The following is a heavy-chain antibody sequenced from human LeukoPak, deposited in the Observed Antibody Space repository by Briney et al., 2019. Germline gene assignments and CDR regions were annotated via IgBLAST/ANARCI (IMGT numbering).Heavy chain of an antibody. Sequence: ASVKVSCKASGYTFADFYMHWVRQAPGQGLEWLGWINPRTGVTNYAPKFQGRVTMTAYMSIGTVYLDMSRLRSDDTAVYYCAEALLVAYDGFDVWGRGTMITVS. V-gene: IGHV1-2*02. J-gene: IGHJ3*01. CDR1: GYTFADFY. CDR3: AEALLVAYDGFDV. D-gene: IGHD5-12*01. CDR2: INPRTGVT.